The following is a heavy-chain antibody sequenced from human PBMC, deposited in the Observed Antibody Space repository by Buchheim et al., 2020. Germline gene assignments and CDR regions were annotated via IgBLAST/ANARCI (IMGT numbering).Heavy chain of an antibody. V-gene: IGHV4-34*01. D-gene: IGHD2-15*01. CDR1: GGSFSGYY. Sequence: QVQLQQWGAGLLKPSETLSLTCAVYGGSFSGYYWSWIRQSPGKGLEWIGEINHSGSTNYNPSLKSRVTISVDTSKNQFSLKLSSVTAADTAVYYCASGLGGSFTHLEYWGQGNL. CDR3: ASGLGGSFTHLEY. J-gene: IGHJ4*02. CDR2: INHSGST.